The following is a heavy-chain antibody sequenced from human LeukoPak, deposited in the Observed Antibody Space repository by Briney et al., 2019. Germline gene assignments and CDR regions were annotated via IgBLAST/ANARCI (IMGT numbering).Heavy chain of an antibody. CDR2: IKQDGSEK. CDR3: ARAIFTRRGGYYFDY. CDR1: RFTFSNYW. V-gene: IGHV3-7*03. Sequence: SGGSLRLSCAASRFTFSNYWMSWVRQAPGKGLEWVANIKQDGSEKYYADSVKGRFTISRDNSKNTLYLQMNSLRAEDTAVYYCARAIFTRRGGYYFDYWGQGTLVTVSS. D-gene: IGHD6-25*01. J-gene: IGHJ4*02.